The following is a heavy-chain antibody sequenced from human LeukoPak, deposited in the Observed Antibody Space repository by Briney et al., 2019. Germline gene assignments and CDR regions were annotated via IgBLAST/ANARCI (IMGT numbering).Heavy chain of an antibody. CDR3: AKSEGATGYSSSWYMDYFDY. J-gene: IGHJ4*02. D-gene: IGHD6-13*01. V-gene: IGHV3-74*01. CDR2: INPDDEST. CDR1: GFTFRKYW. Sequence: GGSLRLSCAASGFTFRKYWLHWVRQAPGKGLVWVSRINPDDESTSYADSVKGRFTISRDNAKSTLYLQMNSLRAEDTAVYYCAKSEGATGYSSSWYMDYFDYWGQGTLVTVSS.